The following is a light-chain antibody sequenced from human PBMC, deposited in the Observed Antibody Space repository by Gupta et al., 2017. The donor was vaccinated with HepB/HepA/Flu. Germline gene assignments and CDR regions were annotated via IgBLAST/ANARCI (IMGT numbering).Light chain of an antibody. J-gene: IGKJ2*01. CDR3: MQYTHWPHT. CDR2: QVS. Sequence: LRVRLGQANSISCTSSQSLIQTNGNTYLDWFQQRPSQSPRRLIYQVSKRDSGVPDRFSGSGSGTDFTLKISMVEAEDVGVYYCMQYTHWPHTFGQGTKLEIE. V-gene: IGKV2-30*02. CDR1: QSLIQTNGNTY.